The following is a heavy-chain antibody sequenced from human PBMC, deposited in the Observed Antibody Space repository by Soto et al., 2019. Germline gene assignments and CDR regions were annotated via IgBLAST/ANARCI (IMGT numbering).Heavy chain of an antibody. Sequence: QVQLVQSGAEVKKPGASVKVSCKASGYTFTTYGITWGRQAPGQGLEGMGWISAYSGNTNYAQKLQGRLTVTTDTSTNTAYMDLRSLRSDDTAVYYCARVVKAGDYGDYGRYYFDYWGHGTLVTVSS. D-gene: IGHD4-17*01. CDR1: GYTFTTYG. CDR2: ISAYSGNT. CDR3: ARVVKAGDYGDYGRYYFDY. V-gene: IGHV1-18*04. J-gene: IGHJ4*01.